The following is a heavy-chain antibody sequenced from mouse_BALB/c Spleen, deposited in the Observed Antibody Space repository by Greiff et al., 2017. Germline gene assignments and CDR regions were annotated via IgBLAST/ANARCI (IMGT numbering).Heavy chain of an antibody. CDR1: GYAFSSYW. Sequence: QVQLQQSGAELVRPGSSVKISCKASGYAFSSYWMNWVKQRPGQGLEWIGQIYPGDGDTNYNGKFKGKATLTADKSSSTAYMQLSSLTSEDSAVYFCARRLGRGYAMDYWGQGTSVTVSS. J-gene: IGHJ4*01. CDR3: ARRLGRGYAMDY. D-gene: IGHD4-1*01. V-gene: IGHV1-80*01. CDR2: IYPGDGDT.